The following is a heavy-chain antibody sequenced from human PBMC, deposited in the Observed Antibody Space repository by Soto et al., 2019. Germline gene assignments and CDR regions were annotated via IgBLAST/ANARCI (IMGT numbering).Heavy chain of an antibody. CDR2: ISGSGGST. CDR1: GFTFSSYA. Sequence: GSLRLSCAASGFTFSSYAMSWVRQAPGKGLEWVSAISGSGGSTYYADSVKGRFTISRDNSKNTLYLQMNSLRAEDTAVYYWAKDSGGSYFLSWYGRNAFDIWGQGTMVTVSS. D-gene: IGHD1-26*01. V-gene: IGHV3-23*01. J-gene: IGHJ3*02. CDR3: AKDSGGSYFLSWYGRNAFDI.